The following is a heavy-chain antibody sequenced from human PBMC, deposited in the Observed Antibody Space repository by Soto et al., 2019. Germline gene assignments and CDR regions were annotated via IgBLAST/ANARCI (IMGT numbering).Heavy chain of an antibody. CDR1: GFTFSSYG. CDR2: IWYDGSNK. CDR3: AREILWFPRPYYYYYCMDV. V-gene: IGHV3-33*01. D-gene: IGHD3-9*01. Sequence: QVQLVESGGGVVQPGRSLRLSCAASGFTFSSYGMHWVRQAPGKGLEWVAGIWYDGSNKYYADSVKGRFTISRDNSKNTLYLQMNSLRAEDTAVYYCAREILWFPRPYYYYYCMDVWGQGTTVTVSS. J-gene: IGHJ6*02.